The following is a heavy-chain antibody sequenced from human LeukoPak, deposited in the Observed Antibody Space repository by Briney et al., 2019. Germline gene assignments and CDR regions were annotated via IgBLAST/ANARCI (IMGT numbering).Heavy chain of an antibody. V-gene: IGHV3-33*01. D-gene: IGHD3-22*01. Sequence: PGGSLRLSCAASGFTFSSYGMHWVRQAPGKGLEWVAVIWYDGSNKYYADSVKGRFTISRDNSKNTLYLQMNSLRAEDTAVYYCARVRFGSGFNYGMDVWGQGTTVTVSS. CDR1: GFTFSSYG. CDR2: IWYDGSNK. CDR3: ARVRFGSGFNYGMDV. J-gene: IGHJ6*02.